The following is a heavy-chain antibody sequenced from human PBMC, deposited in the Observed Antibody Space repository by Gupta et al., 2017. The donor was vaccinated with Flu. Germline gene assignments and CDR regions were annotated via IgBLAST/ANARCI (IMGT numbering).Heavy chain of an antibody. CDR1: GFNFDTYT. CDR2: ISSGNSYI. V-gene: IGHV3-21*01. D-gene: IGHD6-19*01. Sequence: EVQLVESGGGLVKPGGSMRLSCAVSGFNFDTYTMHWVRQPPGKGLEWVSSISSGNSYIYYADSVKGRFSISRDNAKNSLYLQMDSLRVEDTAVYYCARVGFSSGWYGSDYWGQGSLVTVSS. J-gene: IGHJ4*02. CDR3: ARVGFSSGWYGSDY.